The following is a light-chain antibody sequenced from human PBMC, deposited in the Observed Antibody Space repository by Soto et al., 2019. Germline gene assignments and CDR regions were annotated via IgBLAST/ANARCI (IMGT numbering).Light chain of an antibody. CDR3: QQSYCTPPT. Sequence: DIQMTQSPSSLSASVGDRVTITCRASQSISSYLNWYQQKPGKAPKLLIYAASSLQSGVPSRFSGSGSGTDFTLIISSLQSADFATYYCQQSYCTPPTFGQGTKVETK. V-gene: IGKV1-39*01. J-gene: IGKJ1*01. CDR2: AAS. CDR1: QSISSY.